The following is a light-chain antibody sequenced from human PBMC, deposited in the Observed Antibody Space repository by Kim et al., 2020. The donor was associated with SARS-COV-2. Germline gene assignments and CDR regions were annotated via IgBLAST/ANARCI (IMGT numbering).Light chain of an antibody. CDR1: SSDTGSYT. V-gene: IGLV1-44*01. CDR3: ASWDDSLSGWV. Sequence: GEGINISCSGSSSDTGSYTVSRYLQFPGTTPTPLIYSNTPRPSRVPDRFSGSKSGTSASLAISELQSEDEADYYCASWDDSLSGWVFGGGTQLTVL. CDR2: SNT. J-gene: IGLJ3*02.